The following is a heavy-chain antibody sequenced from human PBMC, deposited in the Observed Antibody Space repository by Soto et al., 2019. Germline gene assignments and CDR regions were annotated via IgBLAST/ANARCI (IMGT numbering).Heavy chain of an antibody. Sequence: ASVKVSCKASGYTFTGYYMHWVRQAPGQGLEWMGWINPNSGGTNYAQRFQGRVTMTRDTYISTAYMELSRLRSDDTAVYYCARAGPPVDNAMVRGGYRYYYGMDVWGQGTTVTLS. CDR2: INPNSGGT. CDR1: GYTFTGYY. J-gene: IGHJ6*02. V-gene: IGHV1-2*02. CDR3: ARAGPPVDNAMVRGGYRYYYGMDV. D-gene: IGHD5-18*01.